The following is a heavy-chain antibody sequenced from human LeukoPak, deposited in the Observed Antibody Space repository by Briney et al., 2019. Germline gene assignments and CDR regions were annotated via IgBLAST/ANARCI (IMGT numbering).Heavy chain of an antibody. CDR1: GFTFSSYW. J-gene: IGHJ4*02. Sequence: GGSLRLSCAASGFTFSSYWMSWVRQAPGKGLEWVSVIYSGGSTYYADSAKGRFTISRDNSKNTLYLQMNSLRAEDTAVYYCARSWAGRFPDYWGQGTLVTVSS. D-gene: IGHD6-19*01. V-gene: IGHV3-66*01. CDR2: IYSGGST. CDR3: ARSWAGRFPDY.